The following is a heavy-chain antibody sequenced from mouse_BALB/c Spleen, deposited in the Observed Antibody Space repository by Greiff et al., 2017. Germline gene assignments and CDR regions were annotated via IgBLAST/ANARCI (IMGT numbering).Heavy chain of an antibody. CDR1: GFNITDTY. V-gene: IGHV14-3*02. CDR3: ARGGTDYLDY. D-gene: IGHD3-3*01. CDR2: IDPANGNT. J-gene: IGHJ2*01. Sequence: VQLKESGAELVKPGASVKLSCTASGFNITDTYMHWVKQRPEQGLEWIGRIDPANGNTKYDPKFQGKATITADTSSNTAYLQLSSLTSEDTAVYYCARGGTDYLDYWGQGTTLTVSS.